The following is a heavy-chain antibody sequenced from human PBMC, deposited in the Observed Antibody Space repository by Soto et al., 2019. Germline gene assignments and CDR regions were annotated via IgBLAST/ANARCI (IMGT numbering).Heavy chain of an antibody. Sequence: SETLSLTCTVSGGSISSYYWSWIRQPPGKGLEWIGYIYYSGSTNYNPSLKSRVTISVDTSTNQFSLKLSSVTAADTAVYYCARVGLATINWFDPWGQGTLVTVSS. CDR2: IYYSGST. J-gene: IGHJ5*02. CDR1: GGSISSYY. CDR3: ARVGLATINWFDP. V-gene: IGHV4-59*01. D-gene: IGHD5-12*01.